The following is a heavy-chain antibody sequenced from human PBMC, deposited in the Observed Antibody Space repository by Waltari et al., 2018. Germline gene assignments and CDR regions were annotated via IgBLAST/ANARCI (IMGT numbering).Heavy chain of an antibody. CDR1: GLTLRNTA. CDR2: ITSSVGST. D-gene: IGHD6-13*01. Sequence: VQLLASGGGLRQSGGSMSLSCAASGLTLRNTAMTWVRQAPGKGLEWVSGITSSVGSTYYAASVKGRFTISRDSSRNTLHLQMNSLRAEDTAIYYCTKWLTAAGTGWFDCWGQGTLVTVSS. V-gene: IGHV3-23*01. J-gene: IGHJ4*02. CDR3: TKWLTAAGTGWFDC.